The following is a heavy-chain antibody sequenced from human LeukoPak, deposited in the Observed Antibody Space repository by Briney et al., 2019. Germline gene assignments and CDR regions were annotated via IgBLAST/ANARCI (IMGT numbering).Heavy chain of an antibody. CDR3: ARDVSSGGAFDI. D-gene: IGHD3-10*01. CDR2: ISSSSSYI. J-gene: IGHJ3*02. Sequence: GGSLRLSCAASGFTFSSYAMSWVRQAPGKGLEWVSSISSSSSYIYYADSVKGRFTISRDNAKNSLYLQMNSLRAEDTAVYYCARDVSSGGAFDIWGQGTMVTVSS. CDR1: GFTFSSYA. V-gene: IGHV3-21*01.